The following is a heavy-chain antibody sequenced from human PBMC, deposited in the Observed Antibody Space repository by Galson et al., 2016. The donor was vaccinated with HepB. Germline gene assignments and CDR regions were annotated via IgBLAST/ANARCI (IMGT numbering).Heavy chain of an antibody. CDR3: AIWSGFTIIGVLTSYFDY. CDR2: FDPEDAGT. D-gene: IGHD3-3*01. CDR1: GYTLSELS. J-gene: IGHJ4*02. Sequence: VKVSCKVSGYTLSELSMHWVRQAPGKGLEWMGGFDPEDAGTIYAQEFQGRFTVTEDTSTDTAYMELSSLRSEDTAIYYCAIWSGFTIIGVLTSYFDYWGQGTLVTVSS. V-gene: IGHV1-24*01.